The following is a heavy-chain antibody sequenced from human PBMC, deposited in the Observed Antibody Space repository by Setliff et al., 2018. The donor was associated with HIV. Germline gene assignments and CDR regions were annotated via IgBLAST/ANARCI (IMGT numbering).Heavy chain of an antibody. CDR2: IKSKDDGGTR. Sequence: SGGSLRLSCAASGMTFSDAWMTWVRQAPGKGPEWVGRIKSKDDGGTREYAAPVKGRFTISRDDSKNTVYLQMNSLKTEDTAVYYCTTRLSGSYIPNWFDPWGQGTLVTVSS. V-gene: IGHV3-15*01. D-gene: IGHD1-26*01. CDR3: TTRLSGSYIPNWFDP. J-gene: IGHJ5*02. CDR1: GMTFSDAW.